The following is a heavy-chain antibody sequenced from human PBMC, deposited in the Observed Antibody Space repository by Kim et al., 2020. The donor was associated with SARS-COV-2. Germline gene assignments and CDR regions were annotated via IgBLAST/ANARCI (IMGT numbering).Heavy chain of an antibody. CDR1: GASISSGDYY. V-gene: IGHV4-30-4*01. D-gene: IGHD1-1*01. CDR2: IYYTGST. J-gene: IGHJ3*02. Sequence: SETLSLTCNVSGASISSGDYYWIWIRRPPGKGLEWIGYIYYTGSTYYSPSLKSRVSISKDTSKNQFSLNLRSVTAADTAVYFCASFLLEVAALHIWGQGKIVTVSS. CDR3: ASFLLEVAALHI.